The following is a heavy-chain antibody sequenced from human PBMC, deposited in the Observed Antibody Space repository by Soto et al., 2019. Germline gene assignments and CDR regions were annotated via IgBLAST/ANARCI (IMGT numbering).Heavy chain of an antibody. V-gene: IGHV3-33*01. CDR3: ARIGSWALNFDY. CDR1: GFTFSSYH. D-gene: IGHD6-13*01. Sequence: QVQLVESGGGVVQPGRSLRLSCAASGFTFSSYHMHWVRQAPGKGLEWVAVIWNDGSNKYHADSVKGRFTISRDNSKTTLWLQMNSLRVEDTAVYYCARIGSWALNFDYWGQGTLVNVSS. CDR2: IWNDGSNK. J-gene: IGHJ4*02.